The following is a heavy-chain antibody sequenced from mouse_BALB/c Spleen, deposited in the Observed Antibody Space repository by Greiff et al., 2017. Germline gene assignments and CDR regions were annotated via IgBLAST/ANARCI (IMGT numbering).Heavy chain of an antibody. D-gene: IGHD1-1*01. CDR3: ARGTTVVATDFDV. CDR1: GFSFTGYG. CDR2: IWGDGST. V-gene: IGHV2-6-7*01. J-gene: IGHJ1*01. Sequence: VQLQQSGPGLVAPSQSLSITCTVSGFSFTGYGVNWVRQPPGKGLEWLGMIWGDGSTDYNSAIKSRLSISKDNSKSQVFLKMNSLQTDDTARYYCARGTTVVATDFDVWGAGTTVTVSS.